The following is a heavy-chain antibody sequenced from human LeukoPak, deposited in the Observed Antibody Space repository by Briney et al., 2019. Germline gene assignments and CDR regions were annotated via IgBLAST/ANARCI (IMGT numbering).Heavy chain of an antibody. Sequence: ASVKVSCKASGYTFTGYYMHWVRQAPGQGLEWMGWINPNSGGTNCAQKFQGRVTMTRDTSISTAYMELSRLRSDDTAVYYCARDSVPTSGFDPWGQGTLVTVSS. CDR2: INPNSGGT. CDR3: ARDSVPTSGFDP. D-gene: IGHD3-16*01. V-gene: IGHV1-2*02. CDR1: GYTFTGYY. J-gene: IGHJ5*02.